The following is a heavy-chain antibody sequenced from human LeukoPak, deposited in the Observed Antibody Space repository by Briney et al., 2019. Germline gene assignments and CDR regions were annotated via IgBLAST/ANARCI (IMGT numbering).Heavy chain of an antibody. D-gene: IGHD6-13*01. CDR1: GGSISSSNS. Sequence: SETLSLTCAVSGGSISSSNSWSWVRQPPGKGLEWIGEIYHSGSTNYNPSLKSRVTISVDKSKNQFSLKLSSVTAADTAVYYCAREQIGWIAAAGSYDYWGQGTLVTVSS. V-gene: IGHV4-4*02. CDR2: IYHSGST. CDR3: AREQIGWIAAAGSYDY. J-gene: IGHJ4*02.